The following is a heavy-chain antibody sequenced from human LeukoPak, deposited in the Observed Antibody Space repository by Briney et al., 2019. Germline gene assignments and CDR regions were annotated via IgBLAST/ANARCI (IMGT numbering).Heavy chain of an antibody. Sequence: GASVKVSCKASGYTSTGYYMHWVRQAPGQGLEWMGWINPNSGGTNYAQKFQGRVTMTRDTSISTAYMELSRLRSDDTAVYYCARRTLDTAMATYFDYWGQGTLVTVSS. J-gene: IGHJ4*02. CDR2: INPNSGGT. CDR3: ARRTLDTAMATYFDY. V-gene: IGHV1-2*02. CDR1: GYTSTGYY. D-gene: IGHD5-18*01.